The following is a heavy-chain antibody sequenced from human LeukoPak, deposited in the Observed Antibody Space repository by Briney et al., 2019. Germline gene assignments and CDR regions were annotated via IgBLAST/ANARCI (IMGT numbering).Heavy chain of an antibody. CDR1: EFIFSSYA. D-gene: IGHD1-26*01. CDR3: AREGGSYSNYFDY. CDR2: IYSDGIST. J-gene: IGHJ4*02. V-gene: IGHV3-74*01. Sequence: GGSLRLSCAASEFIFSSYAMHWVRQAPGKGLVWVSRIYSDGISTSYADSVKGRFTISRDNAKNTLYLQMNSLKAEDTAIYYCAREGGSYSNYFDYWGQGTLVTVSS.